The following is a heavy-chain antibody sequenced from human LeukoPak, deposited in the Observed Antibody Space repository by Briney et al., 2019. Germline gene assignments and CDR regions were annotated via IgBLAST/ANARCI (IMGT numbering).Heavy chain of an antibody. V-gene: IGHV1-2*02. J-gene: IGHJ6*02. Sequence: ASVKVSCKASGYTFTGYYMHWVRQAPGQGLEWMGWINPNSGGTNYAQKFQGRVTMTRDTSISTAYVELSRLRSDDTAVYYCAREGLEEWLVRGNYYYGMDVWGQGTTVTVSS. CDR1: GYTFTGYY. CDR2: INPNSGGT. D-gene: IGHD6-19*01. CDR3: AREGLEEWLVRGNYYYGMDV.